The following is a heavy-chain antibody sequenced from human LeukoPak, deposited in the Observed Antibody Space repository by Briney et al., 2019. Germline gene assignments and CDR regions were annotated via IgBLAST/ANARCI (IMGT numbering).Heavy chain of an antibody. Sequence: SETLSLTCAVYGGSFSGYYWSWIRQPPGKGLEWIGEINHSGSTNYNPSLKSRVTISVDTSKNQFSLKLSSVTAADTAVYYCARSWNYQGYFDYWGQGTLVTVSS. CDR1: GGSFSGYY. CDR3: ARSWNYQGYFDY. V-gene: IGHV4-34*01. CDR2: INHSGST. J-gene: IGHJ4*02. D-gene: IGHD1-7*01.